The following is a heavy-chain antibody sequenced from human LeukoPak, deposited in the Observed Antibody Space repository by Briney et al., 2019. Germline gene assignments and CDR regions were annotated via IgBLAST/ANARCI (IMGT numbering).Heavy chain of an antibody. CDR3: ARYCSSTSCYTDY. J-gene: IGHJ4*02. Sequence: VASVKVSCKASGYTFTSYGISWVRQAPGQGLEWMGWISAYNGNTNYAQRLQGRVTMTTGTSTSTAYMELRSLRSDDTAVYYCARYCSSTSCYTDYWGQGTLVTVSS. CDR2: ISAYNGNT. D-gene: IGHD2-2*02. V-gene: IGHV1-18*01. CDR1: GYTFTSYG.